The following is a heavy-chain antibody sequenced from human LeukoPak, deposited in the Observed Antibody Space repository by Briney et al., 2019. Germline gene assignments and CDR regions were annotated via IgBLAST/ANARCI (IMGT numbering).Heavy chain of an antibody. CDR1: GFTFSSYW. D-gene: IGHD5-18*01. CDR2: LKQDGSEK. CDR3: ARDTGGGYSCYDC. Sequence: GGSLRLPCAASGFTFSSYWMTWIRQAPGKGLEWVANLKQDGSEKYYVDSVKGRFTISRDNAKNSLYLQMNSLRAEDTAVYYCARDTGGGYSCYDCWGQGTLVTVSS. V-gene: IGHV3-7*01. J-gene: IGHJ4*02.